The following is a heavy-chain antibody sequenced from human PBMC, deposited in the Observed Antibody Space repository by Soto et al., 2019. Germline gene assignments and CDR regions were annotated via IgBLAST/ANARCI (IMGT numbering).Heavy chain of an antibody. D-gene: IGHD2-21*01. V-gene: IGHV3-9*01. J-gene: IGHJ4*02. Sequence: GGSLRLSCAASGFTFDDYAMHWVRQAPGKGLEWVSGISWNGGSIGYADSVKGRFTISRDNAKNSLYLQMNSLRAEDTALYYCAKGDPWRIGYWGQGTLVTVSS. CDR2: ISWNGGSI. CDR1: GFTFDDYA. CDR3: AKGDPWRIGY.